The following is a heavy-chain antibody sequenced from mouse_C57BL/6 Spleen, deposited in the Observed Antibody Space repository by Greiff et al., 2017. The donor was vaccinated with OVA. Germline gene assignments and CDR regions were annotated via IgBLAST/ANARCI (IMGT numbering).Heavy chain of an antibody. CDR1: GYTFTSYW. CDR2: IDPNSGGT. CDR3: ARSAGAWFAD. J-gene: IGHJ3*01. Sequence: QQPGAELVTPGASVKLSCTASGYTFTSYWMHWVKQRPGRGLEWLGRIDPNSGGTKYTEKFKSKATLTVDNPSSTAYMQLSSLTSEDSAVYYCARSAGAWFADWGQGTLVTVSA. V-gene: IGHV1-72*01.